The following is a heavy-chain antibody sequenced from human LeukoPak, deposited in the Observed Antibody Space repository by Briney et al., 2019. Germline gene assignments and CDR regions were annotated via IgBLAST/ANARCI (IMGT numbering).Heavy chain of an antibody. V-gene: IGHV4-31*03. CDR3: ARVGCSGGSCYSRYYFDY. Sequence: SQTLSLTCTVSGGSISSGGYYWSWIRQHPGKGLEWIGYIYYSGSTYYNPSLKSRVTISVDTSKNQFSLKLSSVTAADTAVYYYARVGCSGGSCYSRYYFDYWGQGTLVTVSS. CDR2: IYYSGST. J-gene: IGHJ4*02. D-gene: IGHD2-15*01. CDR1: GGSISSGGYY.